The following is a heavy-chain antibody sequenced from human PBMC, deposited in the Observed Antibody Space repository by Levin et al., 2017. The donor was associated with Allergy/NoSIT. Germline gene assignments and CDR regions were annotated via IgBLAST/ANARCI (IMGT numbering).Heavy chain of an antibody. CDR1: GFTPSSYW. V-gene: IGHV3-7*01. J-gene: IGHJ5*02. CDR2: IKHDGSET. Sequence: GGSLRLSCAASGFTPSSYWMSWVRQAPGKGLEWVANIKHDGSETYYVDSVKGRFSISRDNAKNSLYLQMNSLRAEDTAVYYCAGDRQGSAVAGPNWFDPWGQGTLVTVSS. D-gene: IGHD6-19*01. CDR3: AGDRQGSAVAGPNWFDP.